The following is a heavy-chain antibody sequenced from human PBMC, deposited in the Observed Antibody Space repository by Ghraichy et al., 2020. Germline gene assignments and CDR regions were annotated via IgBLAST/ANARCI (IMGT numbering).Heavy chain of an antibody. V-gene: IGHV4-39*07. Sequence: SHTLSLTCSVSGDSMSNINDYWAWIRQPPGKGLEWIGSMWYNGNTYYNPSLESRVIMSLDTSEKQFSLMLGSVTAADTAVYYCARAHFTGLGGQFDSWGQGTSVTVSS. CDR3: ARAHFTGLGGQFDS. CDR1: GDSMSNINDY. CDR2: MWYNGNT. D-gene: IGHD3-16*01. J-gene: IGHJ4*02.